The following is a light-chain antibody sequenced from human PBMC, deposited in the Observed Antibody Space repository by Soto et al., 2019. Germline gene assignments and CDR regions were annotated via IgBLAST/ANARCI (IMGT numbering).Light chain of an antibody. J-gene: IGLJ2*01. CDR3: QSYDSSLSGSV. CDR2: VNT. CDR1: SSNIGAGYD. Sequence: QPVLTQPPSVSGAPGQRVTISCTGSSSNIGAGYDVHWYQQVSGTVPKLLIYVNTNRPSGVPDRFSGSKSGTSASLAITGLQAEDEADYYGQSYDSSLSGSVFGGGTKLTVL. V-gene: IGLV1-40*01.